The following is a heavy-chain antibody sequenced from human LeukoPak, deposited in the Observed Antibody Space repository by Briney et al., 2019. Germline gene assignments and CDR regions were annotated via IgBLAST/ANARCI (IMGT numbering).Heavy chain of an antibody. CDR2: ISYDGRNK. D-gene: IGHD4-11*01. V-gene: IGHV3-30*04. CDR3: AREGPYSSFDY. Sequence: GGSLRLSCAASGFDFSSYAMHWVRQAPGKGLEWVAVISYDGRNKYFADSVKGRFTISRDFSKNTLYLQMNSLRPEDTALYYCAREGPYSSFDYWGQGTLVTVSS. J-gene: IGHJ4*02. CDR1: GFDFSSYA.